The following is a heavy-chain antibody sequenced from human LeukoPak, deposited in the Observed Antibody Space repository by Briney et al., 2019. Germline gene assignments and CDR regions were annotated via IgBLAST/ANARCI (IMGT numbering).Heavy chain of an antibody. J-gene: IGHJ4*02. CDR2: IIGSGSST. Sequence: GGSLRLSCAASGXTFSSFAMSWVRQAPGKGLEWVSGIIGSGSSTYYADSVRGRFSISRDNSKNTVSLQMNTLRTEDTAVYYCAKRYVPSDYWGQGTLVTASS. V-gene: IGHV3-23*01. CDR1: GXTFSSFA. D-gene: IGHD5-12*01. CDR3: AKRYVPSDY.